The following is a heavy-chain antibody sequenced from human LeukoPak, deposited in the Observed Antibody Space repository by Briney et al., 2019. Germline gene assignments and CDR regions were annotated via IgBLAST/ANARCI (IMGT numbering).Heavy chain of an antibody. V-gene: IGHV3-53*01. CDR1: GFTVSNNY. D-gene: IGHD3-10*02. Sequence: PGGSLRLSCAVSGFTVSNNYMSWVRQAPGKGLEWVSIVNSGGSVYYADSVKGRFTISRDNSKNILYLQMNSLRAEDTAIYYCAKRGGGTMFAFDIWGQGTMVTVSS. CDR2: VNSGGSV. CDR3: AKRGGGTMFAFDI. J-gene: IGHJ3*02.